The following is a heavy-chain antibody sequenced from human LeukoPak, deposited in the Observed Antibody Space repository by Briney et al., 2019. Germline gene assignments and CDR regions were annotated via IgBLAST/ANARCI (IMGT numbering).Heavy chain of an antibody. CDR3: ARDRGCSSTSCYSY. CDR2: ISSSSSYI. Sequence: GGSLRLSCAASGFTFSSYSVNWVRQASGKGLEWVSSISSSSSYIYYADSVKGRFTISRDNAKNSLYLQMNSLRAEDTAVYYCARDRGCSSTSCYSYWGQGTLVTVSS. CDR1: GFTFSSYS. J-gene: IGHJ4*02. V-gene: IGHV3-21*01. D-gene: IGHD2-2*02.